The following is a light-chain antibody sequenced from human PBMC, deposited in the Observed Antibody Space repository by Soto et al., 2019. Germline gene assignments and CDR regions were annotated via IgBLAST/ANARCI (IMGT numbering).Light chain of an antibody. CDR3: QQYDNWPLT. V-gene: IGKV3D-15*01. CDR1: QSVDSS. Sequence: EIVMTQSPATLSVCPGERATLSCRASQSVDSSLAWYQQKPGQAPRLLIFGASTRATGIPARFSGSGSGTDFTLTISSLQSEDFGVYFCQQYDNWPLTFGGGTKVDIK. J-gene: IGKJ4*01. CDR2: GAS.